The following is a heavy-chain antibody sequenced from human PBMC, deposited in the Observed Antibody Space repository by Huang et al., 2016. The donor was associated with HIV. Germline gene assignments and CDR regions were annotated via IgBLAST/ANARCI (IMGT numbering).Heavy chain of an antibody. CDR1: GGTFSSYA. V-gene: IGHV1-69*13. CDR3: ARTAYSYGFRQGYNWFDP. Sequence: QVLLVQSGAEVRKPGSSVKVSCTAVGGTFSSYAISWVRQAPGQGLEWMGGITPIFGTANSPQKFQGRVTITVDESTNTGYMELTRLTSEDTAVYYCARTAYSYGFRQGYNWFDPWGQGTPVTVSS. D-gene: IGHD5-18*01. CDR2: ITPIFGTA. J-gene: IGHJ5*02.